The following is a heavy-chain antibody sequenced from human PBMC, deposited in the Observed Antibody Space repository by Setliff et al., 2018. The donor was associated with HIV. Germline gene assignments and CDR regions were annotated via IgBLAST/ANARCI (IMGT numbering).Heavy chain of an antibody. D-gene: IGHD3-10*01. V-gene: IGHV3-7*01. CDR3: ARETYYYETGSYPGFDY. CDR1: GFTFTNYW. J-gene: IGHJ4*02. CDR2: IKEDGSEK. Sequence: PGGSLRLSCAASGFTFTNYWMTWVRQFQGGGLEWVANIKEDGSEKNYVDSVKGRFTITRDNSKNSLYLQMNSLRAEDTAVYYCARETYYYETGSYPGFDYWGQGTQVTVSS.